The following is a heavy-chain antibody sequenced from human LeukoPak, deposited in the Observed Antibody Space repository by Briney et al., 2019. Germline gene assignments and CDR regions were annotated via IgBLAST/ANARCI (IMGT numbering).Heavy chain of an antibody. D-gene: IGHD6-6*01. CDR3: ASTRGPEYSSSDFDY. V-gene: IGHV1-69*02. J-gene: IGHJ4*02. CDR2: IIPILGIA. Sequence: SVKVSCKASGGTFSSYTISWVRQAPGQGLEWMGRIIPILGIANYAQKFQGRATITADKSTSTACMELSSLRSEDTAVYYCASTRGPEYSSSDFDYWGQGTLVTVSP. CDR1: GGTFSSYT.